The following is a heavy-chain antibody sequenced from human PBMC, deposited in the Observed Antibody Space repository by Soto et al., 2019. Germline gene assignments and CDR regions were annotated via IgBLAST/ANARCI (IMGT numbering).Heavy chain of an antibody. Sequence: GSLRLSCAASGFTFSSYSMNWVHQAPGKGLEWVSYISSSSSTIYYADSVKGRFTISRDNAKNSLYLQMNSLRAEDTAVYYCARELDGIDVWGQGTTVTVSS. J-gene: IGHJ6*02. CDR2: ISSSSSTI. V-gene: IGHV3-48*04. CDR3: ARELDGIDV. CDR1: GFTFSSYS.